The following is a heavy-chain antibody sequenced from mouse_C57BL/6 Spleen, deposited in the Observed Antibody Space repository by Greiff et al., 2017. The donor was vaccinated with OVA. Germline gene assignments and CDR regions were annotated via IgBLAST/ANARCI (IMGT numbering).Heavy chain of an antibody. Sequence: EVQLQESGGGLVKPGGSLKLSCAASGFTFSDYGMHWVRQAPEKGLEWVAYISSGSSTIYYADTVKGRFTISRDNAKNTLFLQMTSLRSEDTAMYYCAKGGPMDYWGQGTSVTVSS. CDR3: AKGGPMDY. CDR1: GFTFSDYG. V-gene: IGHV5-17*01. J-gene: IGHJ4*01. CDR2: ISSGSSTI.